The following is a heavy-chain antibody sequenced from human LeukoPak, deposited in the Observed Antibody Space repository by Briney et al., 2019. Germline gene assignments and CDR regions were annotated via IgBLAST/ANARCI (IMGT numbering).Heavy chain of an antibody. CDR2: MYHSGST. CDR1: SYSISSGYY. Sequence: PETLSLTCTVSSYSISSGYYWGWIRQPPGKGLEWIGSMYHSGSTYYNPSLKNRVTISVDTSKNQFSLKLSSVTAADTAVYYCARENWNYRYFDYWGQGTLVTVSS. D-gene: IGHD1-7*01. CDR3: ARENWNYRYFDY. V-gene: IGHV4-38-2*02. J-gene: IGHJ4*02.